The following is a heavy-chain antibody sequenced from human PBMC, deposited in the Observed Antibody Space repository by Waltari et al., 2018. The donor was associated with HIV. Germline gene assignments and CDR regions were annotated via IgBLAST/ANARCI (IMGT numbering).Heavy chain of an antibody. CDR1: GYTFTAYY. J-gene: IGHJ4*02. D-gene: IGHD3-22*01. CDR2: INPNSGGT. Sequence: QVQLVQSGAEVKKPGASVKVPCKASGYTFTAYYMHWVRPAPGPGLEWMGWINPNSGGTNYAQKFQGRVTMTRDTSISTAYMELSRLRSDDTAVYYCARGGGYYDSSGYWRPFDYWGQGTLVTVSS. V-gene: IGHV1-2*02. CDR3: ARGGGYYDSSGYWRPFDY.